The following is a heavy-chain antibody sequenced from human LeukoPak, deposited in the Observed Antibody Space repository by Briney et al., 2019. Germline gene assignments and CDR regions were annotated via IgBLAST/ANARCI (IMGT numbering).Heavy chain of an antibody. CDR3: AREGAMSVVTYLGLGNDAFDI. CDR1: GYSISSGYY. J-gene: IGHJ3*02. D-gene: IGHD4-23*01. CDR2: IYHSGST. V-gene: IGHV4-38-2*02. Sequence: QPSETLSLTCTVSGYSISSGYYWGWIRQPPGKGLEWIGSIYHSGSTYYNPSLKSRVTISVDTSKNQFSLKLSSVTAADTAVYYCAREGAMSVVTYLGLGNDAFDIWGQGTMVTVSS.